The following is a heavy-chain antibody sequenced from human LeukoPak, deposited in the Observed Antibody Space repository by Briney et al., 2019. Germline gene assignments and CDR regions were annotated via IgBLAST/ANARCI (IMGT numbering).Heavy chain of an antibody. D-gene: IGHD3-10*01. J-gene: IGHJ5*02. CDR2: IYSGGST. V-gene: IGHV3-66*04. Sequence: GGSLRLSCAASGFTVSSNYMSRVRQAPGKGLEWVSVIYSGGSTYYADSVKGRFTISRDNSKNTLHLQMNSLRAEDTAVYYCASQYGSGSYFHPNWFDPWGQGTLVTVSS. CDR1: GFTVSSNY. CDR3: ASQYGSGSYFHPNWFDP.